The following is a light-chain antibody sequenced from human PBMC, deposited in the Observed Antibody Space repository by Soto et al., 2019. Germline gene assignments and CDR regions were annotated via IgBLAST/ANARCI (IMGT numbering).Light chain of an antibody. CDR2: EDN. CDR3: CSYAGSSSVL. V-gene: IGLV2-23*01. J-gene: IGLJ2*01. CDR1: SSDVGGYTL. Sequence: QSALAQPASVSGSPGQSITISCTGTSSDVGGYTLVSWFQQYPGKAPKLMIYEDNKRPSGVSDRFSGSKSGNTASLTISGLQAEDEADYYCCSYAGSSSVLFGGGTQLTVL.